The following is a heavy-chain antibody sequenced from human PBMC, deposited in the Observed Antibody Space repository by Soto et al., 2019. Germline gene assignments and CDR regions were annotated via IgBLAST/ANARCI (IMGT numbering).Heavy chain of an antibody. J-gene: IGHJ6*02. CDR1: GFTFSSYA. CDR2: ISGSGGST. Sequence: GGSLRLSCAASGFTFSSYAMSWVRQAPGKGLAWVSAISGSGGSTYYEDSVKGRFTISRDNSKNTLYLQMNSLRAEDTAVDYCAKGGYDYYYYGMDVWGQGTTVTVSS. D-gene: IGHD5-12*01. CDR3: AKGGYDYYYYGMDV. V-gene: IGHV3-23*01.